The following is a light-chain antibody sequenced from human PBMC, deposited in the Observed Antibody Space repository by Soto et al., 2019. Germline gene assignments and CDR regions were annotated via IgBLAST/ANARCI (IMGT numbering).Light chain of an antibody. CDR1: SHDVGGYNV. J-gene: IGLJ2*01. Sequence: QSALTQPASVSGSPGQSITISCTGTSHDVGGYNVVSWYQHHPGKAPKLIIFETSQRPSGVSNRFSASKSGNTASLTISGLQAEDEADYYCCSYAGSSSVVFGGGTQLTVL. CDR3: CSYAGSSSVV. CDR2: ETS. V-gene: IGLV2-23*01.